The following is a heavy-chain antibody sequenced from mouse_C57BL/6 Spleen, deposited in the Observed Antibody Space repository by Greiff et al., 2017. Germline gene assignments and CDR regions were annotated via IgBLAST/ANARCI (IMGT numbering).Heavy chain of an antibody. Sequence: EVKLEESGGGLVKPGGSLKLSCAASGFTFSSSAMSWVRQTPEKRLEWVATISDGGSYTYYPDNVKGRFTISRDNAKNNLYLQMSHLKSEDTAMYYCARDIGNYWAYWGQGTLVTVSA. V-gene: IGHV5-4*01. CDR1: GFTFSSSA. J-gene: IGHJ3*01. CDR3: ARDIGNYWAY. CDR2: ISDGGSYT. D-gene: IGHD2-1*01.